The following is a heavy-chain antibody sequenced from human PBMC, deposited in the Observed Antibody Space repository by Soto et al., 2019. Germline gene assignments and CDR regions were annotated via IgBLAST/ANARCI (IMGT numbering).Heavy chain of an antibody. V-gene: IGHV4-39*01. CDR3: GLVVEGGTRHTDHDF. Sequence: SETLSLTCTVSGVSIHNSHSFWAWIRQPPGKGLQFIASVYHNGGAHYNSSLKSRVTISVDTANNQVSLRMRSLTAPDTAVYCCGLVVEGGTRHTDHDFCGQGFLVIVSS. D-gene: IGHD3-3*01. CDR2: VYHNGGA. J-gene: IGHJ4*02. CDR1: GVSIHNSHSF.